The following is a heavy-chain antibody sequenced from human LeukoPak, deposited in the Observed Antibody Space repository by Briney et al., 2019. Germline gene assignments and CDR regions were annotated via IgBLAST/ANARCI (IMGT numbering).Heavy chain of an antibody. CDR1: GFTFDVFA. J-gene: IGHJ4*02. V-gene: IGHV3-9*01. CDR2: ISWTGGNI. D-gene: IGHD1-14*01. CDR3: ADYRKPQGLDY. Sequence: PGGSLRLSCAASGFTFDVFAMHWVRQAPGKGLEWVSGISWTGGNIGYADSVKGRFTISRDNSKNTVYLQMNSLRVEDTAVYYCADYRKPQGLDYWGQGTLVTVSS.